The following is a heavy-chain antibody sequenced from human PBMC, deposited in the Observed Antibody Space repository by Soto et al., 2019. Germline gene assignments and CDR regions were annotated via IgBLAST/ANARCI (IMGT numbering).Heavy chain of an antibody. D-gene: IGHD3-10*01. Sequence: QVQLQQWGAGLLKPSETLSLTCAVYGVSFSGYYWSWIRQPPGKGLEWIGEINHSGSTNYNPSLKSRVTISVDTSKTQFSLKLSSVTAADTAVYYCARGGLWFGVDYWGQGTLVTVSS. J-gene: IGHJ4*02. CDR2: INHSGST. CDR1: GVSFSGYY. CDR3: ARGGLWFGVDY. V-gene: IGHV4-34*01.